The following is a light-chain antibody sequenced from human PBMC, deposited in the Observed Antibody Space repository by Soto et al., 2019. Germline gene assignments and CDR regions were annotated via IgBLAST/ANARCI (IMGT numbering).Light chain of an antibody. V-gene: IGKV4-1*01. CDR2: WAS. CDR3: QQYYSTPRT. J-gene: IGKJ1*01. CDR1: QSVLYSSNNKNY. Sequence: DIVMTQAPDSLAVSLGERATINCKSSQSVLYSSNNKNYLAWYQQKPGQPPKLLIYWASTRASGVPDRFSGSGSGTDFTLTIGSLQAEDVAVYYCQQYYSTPRTFGQGTKVEIK.